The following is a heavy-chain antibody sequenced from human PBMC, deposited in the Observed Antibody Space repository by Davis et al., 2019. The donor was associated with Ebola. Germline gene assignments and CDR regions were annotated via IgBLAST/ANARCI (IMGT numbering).Heavy chain of an antibody. Sequence: PSETLSLTCTVSGGSISSYYWSWIRQPPGKGLEWIGEINHSGSTNYNPSLKSRVTISVDTSKNQFSLKLSSVTAADTAVYYCARSAAAYHYYYYYGMDVWGQGTTVTVSS. CDR1: GGSISSYY. V-gene: IGHV4-34*01. J-gene: IGHJ6*02. CDR3: ARSAAAYHYYYYYGMDV. D-gene: IGHD6-13*01. CDR2: INHSGST.